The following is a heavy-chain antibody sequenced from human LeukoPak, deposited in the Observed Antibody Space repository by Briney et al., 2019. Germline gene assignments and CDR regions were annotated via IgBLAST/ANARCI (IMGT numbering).Heavy chain of an antibody. Sequence: SETLSLTCAVYGGSFSGYYWSWIRQPPGKGLEWIGEINHSGSTNYNPSLKSRVTISVDTSKNQFSLKLSSVTAADTAVYHCARARSWYYYYYMDVWGKGTTVTVSS. J-gene: IGHJ6*03. CDR1: GGSFSGYY. CDR3: ARARSWYYYYYMDV. CDR2: INHSGST. D-gene: IGHD6-13*01. V-gene: IGHV4-34*01.